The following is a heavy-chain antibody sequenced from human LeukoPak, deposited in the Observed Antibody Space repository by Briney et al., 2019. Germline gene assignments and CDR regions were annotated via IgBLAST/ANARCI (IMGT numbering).Heavy chain of an antibody. V-gene: IGHV1-69*13. CDR2: IIPIFGTA. D-gene: IGHD5-18*01. J-gene: IGHJ4*02. Sequence: ASVKVSCKASGGTLSSYTITWERQAPGQGLEWMGGIIPIFGTADYAQKFQGRVTITADESTSTAYMELSSLRSEDTAVYYCARGRKYTSGYRVTELGSGYSDYWGQGTLVTVSS. CDR3: ARGRKYTSGYRVTELGSGYSDY. CDR1: GGTLSSYT.